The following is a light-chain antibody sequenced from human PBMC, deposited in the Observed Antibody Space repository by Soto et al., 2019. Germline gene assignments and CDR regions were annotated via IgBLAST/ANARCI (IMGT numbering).Light chain of an antibody. J-gene: IGLJ2*01. V-gene: IGLV2-14*01. CDR3: SSYTSSSTVI. Sequence: QSALTQPASMSGSPGQSITISCTGTSSDIGGYNYISWYQQLPGKAPKFIIYDVRNRPSGVSNRFSGSRSGNTASLTISGLQAEDEAAYYCSSYTSSSTVIFGGGTKLTVL. CDR2: DVR. CDR1: SSDIGGYNY.